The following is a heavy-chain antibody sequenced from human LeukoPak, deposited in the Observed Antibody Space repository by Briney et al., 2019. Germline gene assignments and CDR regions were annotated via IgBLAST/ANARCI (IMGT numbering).Heavy chain of an antibody. CDR1: GFTFSSYE. CDR2: ISSSGSTI. J-gene: IGHJ4*02. CDR3: ARLYSSSSGLRASDY. V-gene: IGHV3-48*03. Sequence: GGSLRLSCAASGFTFSSYEMNWVRQAPGKGLEWVSYISSSGSTIFYADSVKGRFTISRDDAKNSLYLQMNSLRAEDTAVYYCARLYSSSSGLRASDYWGQGTLVTVSS. D-gene: IGHD6-6*01.